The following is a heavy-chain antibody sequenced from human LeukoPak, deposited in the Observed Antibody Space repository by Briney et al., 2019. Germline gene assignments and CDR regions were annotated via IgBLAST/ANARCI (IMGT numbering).Heavy chain of an antibody. J-gene: IGHJ3*02. Sequence: ASVKVSCKASGYTFTSYGISWVRQAPGQGLEWMGWISAYNGNTNYAQKLQGRVTMTTDTSTDTAYMELSSLRSEDTAVYYCATRGRAYCGGDCYSGDAFDIWGQGTMVTVSS. V-gene: IGHV1-18*01. CDR2: ISAYNGNT. CDR1: GYTFTSYG. CDR3: ATRGRAYCGGDCYSGDAFDI. D-gene: IGHD2-21*01.